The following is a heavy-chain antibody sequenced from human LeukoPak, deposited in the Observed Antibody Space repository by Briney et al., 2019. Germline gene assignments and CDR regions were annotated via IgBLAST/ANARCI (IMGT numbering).Heavy chain of an antibody. D-gene: IGHD4/OR15-4a*01. Sequence: SVTVSCKASGGTFSSYAISWVRQAPGQGLEWMGGIIPIFGTANYAQKFEGRVTITTDESRSTAYMELSSLRSEDTAVYYCARGTEGALYYYYMDVWGKGTTVTVSS. CDR3: ARGTEGALYYYYMDV. CDR2: IIPIFGTA. V-gene: IGHV1-69*05. CDR1: GGTFSSYA. J-gene: IGHJ6*03.